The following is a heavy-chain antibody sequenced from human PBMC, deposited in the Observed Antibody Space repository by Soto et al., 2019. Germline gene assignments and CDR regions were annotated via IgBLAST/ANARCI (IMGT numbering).Heavy chain of an antibody. CDR1: GFTFSGYW. Sequence: EVQLVESGGGLVQPGGSLRLSCAASGFTFSGYWMSWVRQAPGKGLEWVANIKQDGSEQFYVDSVKGRFTISRDNAKNSLYLQMNSLRAEDTAVYYCAREAVWGQGTTVTASS. V-gene: IGHV3-7*05. CDR2: IKQDGSEQ. CDR3: AREAV. J-gene: IGHJ6*02.